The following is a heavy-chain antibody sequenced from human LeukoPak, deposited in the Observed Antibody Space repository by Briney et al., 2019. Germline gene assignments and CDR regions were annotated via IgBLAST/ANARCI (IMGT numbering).Heavy chain of an antibody. CDR2: MNPNSGNT. CDR1: GYTFTSYD. Sequence: GASVKVSCKASGYTFTSYDINWVRQATGQGLEWMGWMNPNSGNTGYAQKFQGRVTMTRNTSISTAYMELSSLRSEDTAVYYCARGPRRIVVVITTSVDYWGQGTLVTVSS. J-gene: IGHJ4*02. CDR3: ARGPRRIVVVITTSVDY. D-gene: IGHD3-22*01. V-gene: IGHV1-8*01.